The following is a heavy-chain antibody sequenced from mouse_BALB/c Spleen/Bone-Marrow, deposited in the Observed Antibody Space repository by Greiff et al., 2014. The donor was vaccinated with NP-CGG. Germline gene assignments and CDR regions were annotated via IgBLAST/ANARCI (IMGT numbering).Heavy chain of an antibody. J-gene: IGHJ4*01. CDR2: ISDGGGYT. D-gene: IGHD2-10*02. CDR1: GFTFSDYY. Sequence: DVHLVESGGGLVKPGGSLKLSCAASGFTFSDYYMYWVRQTPEKRLEWVATISDGGGYTYYPDSVWGRFTISRDNAKNNLYLQMSSLMSEDTAMYYCARSGERYGAMDYWGQGTSVTVFS. V-gene: IGHV5-4*02. CDR3: ARSGERYGAMDY.